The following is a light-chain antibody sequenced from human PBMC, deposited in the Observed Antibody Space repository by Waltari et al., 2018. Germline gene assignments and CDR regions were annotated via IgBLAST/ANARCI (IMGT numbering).Light chain of an antibody. V-gene: IGKV2-30*02. CDR1: QSLVHSDGNTY. J-gene: IGKJ1*01. CDR2: KVS. CDR3: MQTTHSPGT. Sequence: DVVMTQSPLSLSVSLGQSATISCRSSQSLVHSDGNTYLNWIQQRPGQSPRRLIYKVSRRESGVPDRFSGSGSGTDFTLKISRVEAEDVGVYYCMQTTHSPGTFGQGTKVEI.